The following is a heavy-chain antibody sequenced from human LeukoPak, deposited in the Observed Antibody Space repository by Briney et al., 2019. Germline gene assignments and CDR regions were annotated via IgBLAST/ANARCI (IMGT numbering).Heavy chain of an antibody. Sequence: ASVTVSCKASGYTFTSYYMHWVRQAPGQGLEWMGLINPSGGSTSYAQKFQGRVTMTRDTSTSTVYMELSSLRSEDTAVYYCARDFGPVDGTIFGVVISAYGMDVWGQGTTVTVSS. D-gene: IGHD3-3*01. CDR2: INPSGGST. CDR3: ARDFGPVDGTIFGVVISAYGMDV. V-gene: IGHV1-46*01. J-gene: IGHJ6*02. CDR1: GYTFTSYY.